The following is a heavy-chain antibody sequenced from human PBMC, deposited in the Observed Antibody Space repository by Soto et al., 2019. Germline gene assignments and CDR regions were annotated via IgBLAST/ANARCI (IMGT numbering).Heavy chain of an antibody. CDR3: ARGAAAGVDYGMDF. J-gene: IGHJ6*02. CDR1: GASFSSHY. V-gene: IGHV4-4*07. Sequence: SQTLSLSSSVSGASFSSHYWSWILQPTGKGLEWIGRIYSGGGTNYNPSLKSRVPMSVDTSRKRFSMRLNSVTAADTAVYYSARGAAAGVDYGMDFWGQGTTVTVSS. CDR2: IYSGGGT. D-gene: IGHD6-13*01.